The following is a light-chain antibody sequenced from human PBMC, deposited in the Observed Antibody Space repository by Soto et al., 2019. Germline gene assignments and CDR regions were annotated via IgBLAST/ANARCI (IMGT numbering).Light chain of an antibody. CDR2: KAS. CDR1: QSVSSW. J-gene: IGKJ1*01. CDR3: QQYDSYWM. Sequence: DIQMTQSPSTLPASVGDIVTIACRTSQSVSSWLAWYQQKTGKAPKLLIYKASLLESGVPSRFSSSGSGTEFTLTISSLQPDDFGTYFCQQYDSYWMFGQGTKVDI. V-gene: IGKV1-5*03.